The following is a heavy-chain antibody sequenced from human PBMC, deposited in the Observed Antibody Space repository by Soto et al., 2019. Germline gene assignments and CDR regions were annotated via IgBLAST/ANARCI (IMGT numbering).Heavy chain of an antibody. CDR2: VFYTGST. CDR1: GDSFSSYY. J-gene: IGHJ6*02. V-gene: IGHV4-59*01. Sequence: PSETLSLTYTVSGDSFSSYYWSWIRQPPGKGLEWIGYVFYTGSTKYNPSLKSRVTILVDTSKNQFSLKLTSVTAADTAVYYCARDFVVAPAHIYYALVVWGQGTTVT. D-gene: IGHD2-2*01. CDR3: ARDFVVAPAHIYYALVV.